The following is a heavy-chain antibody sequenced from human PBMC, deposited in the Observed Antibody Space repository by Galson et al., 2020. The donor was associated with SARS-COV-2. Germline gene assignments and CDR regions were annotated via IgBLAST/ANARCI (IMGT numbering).Heavy chain of an antibody. Sequence: GESLKISCAASGFTFSSYGMHWVRQAPGKGLEWVAQIFFDGSDKYYGDSVKGRFTISRDSSKNTLYLQMNSLRAEDTAVYYCARDGQWLLNFDYWGQGTLVTVSS. D-gene: IGHD5-12*01. V-gene: IGHV3-33*01. J-gene: IGHJ4*02. CDR3: ARDGQWLLNFDY. CDR2: IFFDGSDK. CDR1: GFTFSSYG.